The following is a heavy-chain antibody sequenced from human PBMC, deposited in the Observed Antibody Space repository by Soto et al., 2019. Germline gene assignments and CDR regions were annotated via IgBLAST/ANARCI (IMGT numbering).Heavy chain of an antibody. CDR2: FYSGGTT. CDR3: VGPTRDFDY. D-gene: IGHD6-6*01. Sequence: EVQLVESGGGLVQPGGSLSLSCVVSGFSVSSSYMSWVRQAPEQGLEWVSVFYSGGTTYYADSVKGRFTSSRHSSNNTLYLQMNSLGPEDTAVYYCVGPTRDFDYWGQGTLVTVSS. J-gene: IGHJ4*02. V-gene: IGHV3-53*04. CDR1: GFSVSSSY.